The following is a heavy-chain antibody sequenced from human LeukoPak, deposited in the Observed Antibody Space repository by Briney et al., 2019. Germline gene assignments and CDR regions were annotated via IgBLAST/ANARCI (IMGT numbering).Heavy chain of an antibody. D-gene: IGHD6-25*01. CDR3: AREGGDPRWLDP. CDR2: IYYSGST. V-gene: IGHV4-59*12. CDR1: GGSISSYY. J-gene: IGHJ5*02. Sequence: PSETLSLTRTVSGGSISSYYWSWIRQSPGKGLEWIGFIYYSGSTTYNPSLRSRVTMSVNTSKNQFSLNLTSVTAADTAVYSCAREGGDPRWLDPWGQGTLVTVSS.